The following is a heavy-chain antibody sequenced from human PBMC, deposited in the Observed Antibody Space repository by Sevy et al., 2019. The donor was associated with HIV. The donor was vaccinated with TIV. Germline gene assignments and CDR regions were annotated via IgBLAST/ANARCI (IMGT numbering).Heavy chain of an antibody. Sequence: ASVKVSCKASGYTFTGYYMHWVRQAPGQGLEWMGWINPNSGGTNYAQKFQGRVTMTRDTSISPAYMELGRLGSDDTAVYYCARVYCGGDCYSGPPDVPPSAPAFDIWGQGTMVTVSS. J-gene: IGHJ3*02. CDR3: ARVYCGGDCYSGPPDVPPSAPAFDI. V-gene: IGHV1-2*02. CDR1: GYTFTGYY. CDR2: INPNSGGT. D-gene: IGHD2-21*01.